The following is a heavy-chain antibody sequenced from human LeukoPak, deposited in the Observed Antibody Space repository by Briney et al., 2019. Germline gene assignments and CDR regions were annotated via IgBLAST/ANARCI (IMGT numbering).Heavy chain of an antibody. CDR2: IYSGGRT. CDR1: GFTFSSYS. Sequence: GGSLRLSCAASGFTFSSYSMNWVRQAPGKGLEWVAVIYSGGRTDYADSVKGRFTISRDNSKNTVYLQMNSLRVEDTAVYYCARDSQYCSSGSCSPGASDIWGQGAMVT. D-gene: IGHD2-15*01. CDR3: ARDSQYCSSGSCSPGASDI. J-gene: IGHJ3*02. V-gene: IGHV3-53*01.